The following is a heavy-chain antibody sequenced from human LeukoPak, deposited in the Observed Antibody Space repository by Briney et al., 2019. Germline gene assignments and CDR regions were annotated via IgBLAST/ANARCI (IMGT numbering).Heavy chain of an antibody. CDR2: INPKNGDT. CDR3: VRDDYNGNSFDS. CDR1: GYSFTASY. Sequence: VASVKVSCKASGYSFTASYMHWVRQAPGQGLGWVGCINPKNGDTSTAQRFQGRVTMTRDTSLSTAYMDLTSLRSDDTAVYYCVRDDYNGNSFDSWGPGTLVTVSS. J-gene: IGHJ5*01. D-gene: IGHD4-4*01. V-gene: IGHV1-2*02.